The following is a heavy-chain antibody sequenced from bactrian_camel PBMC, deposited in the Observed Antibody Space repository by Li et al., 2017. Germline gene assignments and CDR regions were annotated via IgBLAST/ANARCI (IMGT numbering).Heavy chain of an antibody. CDR2: IYDDGIST. CDR3: ASCGDKWEYKY. CDR1: GFLVRSYS. D-gene: IGHD3*01. J-gene: IGHJ4*01. V-gene: IGHV3S6*01. Sequence: HVQLVESGGDLVQPGGSLRLSCSVSGFLVRSYSMNWVRQVPGKGLEWVSTIYDDGISTYYASSVSGRFTISRDTRQNTVYLQMNSLKSEDTDRYYCASCGDKWEYKYRGQGTQVTVS.